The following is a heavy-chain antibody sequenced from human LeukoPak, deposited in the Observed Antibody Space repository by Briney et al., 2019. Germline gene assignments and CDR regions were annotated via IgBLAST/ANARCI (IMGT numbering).Heavy chain of an antibody. V-gene: IGHV3-48*03. CDR2: ISSSGSTI. J-gene: IGHJ3*02. D-gene: IGHD3-22*01. CDR1: GFTFSSYE. CDR3: ARARTNYYYDSSGYYRDAFDI. Sequence: GGSLRLSCAASGFTFSSYEMNWVRQAPVKGLEWVSYISSSGSTIYYADSVKGRFTISRANAQNSMYLQMSSLRAEDTAVYYCARARTNYYYDSSGYYRDAFDIWGQGTMVTVSS.